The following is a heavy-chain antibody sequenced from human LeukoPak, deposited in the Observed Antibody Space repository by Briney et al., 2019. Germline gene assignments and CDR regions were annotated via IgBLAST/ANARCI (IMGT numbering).Heavy chain of an antibody. V-gene: IGHV4-61*02. J-gene: IGHJ2*01. Sequence: PSETLSLTCTVSGGSISSGSYYWNWIRQPAGKGLEWIGRIYASGNTNYNPSLKSRVTISVDTSKNQFSLKLSSVTAADTAVYYCASDRPATENWYFDLWGRGTLVTVSS. CDR2: IYASGNT. CDR3: ASDRPATENWYFDL. D-gene: IGHD1-26*01. CDR1: GGSISSGSYY.